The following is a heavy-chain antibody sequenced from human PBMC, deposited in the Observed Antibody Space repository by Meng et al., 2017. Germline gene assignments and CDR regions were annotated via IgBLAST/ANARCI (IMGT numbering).Heavy chain of an antibody. CDR3: ARVVAATTLFLDY. J-gene: IGHJ4*02. V-gene: IGHV4-4*02. Sequence: VRRRGSGPGLVKPSGTRSLTCAVSGGSISSSNWWSWVRQPPGKGLEWIGEIYHSGSTNYNPSLKSRVTISVDKSKNQFSLKLSSVTAADTAVYYCARVVAATTLFLDYWGQGTLVTVAS. CDR2: IYHSGST. CDR1: GGSISSSNW. D-gene: IGHD2-15*01.